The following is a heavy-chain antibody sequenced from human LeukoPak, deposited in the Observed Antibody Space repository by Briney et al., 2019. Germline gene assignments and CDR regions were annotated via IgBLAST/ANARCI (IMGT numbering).Heavy chain of an antibody. CDR1: GASISSSSYY. CDR2: IYYSVST. J-gene: IGHJ6*01. D-gene: IGHD6-13*01. Sequence: QTSETLSLTCTVYGASISSSSYYWGWIRQPPGKGLEWTGSIYYSVSTYYNPSLKSRVTISVATSKNQFSLKLSSVTAADTAVYYCARVGGYSSSWYGLDPTYYYYYGMDVWGQGTTVTVSS. V-gene: IGHV4-39*07. CDR3: ARVGGYSSSWYGLDPTYYYYYGMDV.